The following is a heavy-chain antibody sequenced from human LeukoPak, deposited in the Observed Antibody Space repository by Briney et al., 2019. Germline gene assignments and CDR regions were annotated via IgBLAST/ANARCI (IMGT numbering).Heavy chain of an antibody. D-gene: IGHD3-10*01. CDR2: IIPILGIA. CDR3: ARARRVVRGEIGTYYFDY. Sequence: ASVKVSCKASGGTFSSYAISWVRQAPGQGLEWMGRIIPILGIANYAQKFQGRVTITADKSTSTAYMELSSLRSEDTAVYYCARARRVVRGEIGTYYFDYWGQGTLVTVSS. J-gene: IGHJ4*02. V-gene: IGHV1-69*04. CDR1: GGTFSSYA.